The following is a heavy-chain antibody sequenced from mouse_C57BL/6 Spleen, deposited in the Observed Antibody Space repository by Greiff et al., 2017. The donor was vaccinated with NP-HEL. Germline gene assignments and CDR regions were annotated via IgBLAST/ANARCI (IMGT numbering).Heavy chain of an antibody. CDR3: ARLYDGYYVDAMDY. Sequence: EVQVVESGGGLVKPGGSLKLSCAASGFTFSDYGMHWVRQAPEKGLEWVAYISSGSSTIYYADTVKGRFTISRDNAKNTLFLQMTSLRSEDTAMYYCARLYDGYYVDAMDYWGQGTSVTVSS. CDR2: ISSGSSTI. CDR1: GFTFSDYG. D-gene: IGHD2-3*01. J-gene: IGHJ4*01. V-gene: IGHV5-17*01.